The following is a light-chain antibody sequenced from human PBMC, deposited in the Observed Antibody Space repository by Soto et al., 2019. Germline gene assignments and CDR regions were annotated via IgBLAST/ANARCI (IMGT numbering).Light chain of an antibody. J-gene: IGKJ1*01. Sequence: EIVLTQSPGTLSLSPGERATLSCRASQSVSSSYLAWYQQKPGQAPRLLIYGASSRATGIPDRFSGSGSGTDFTRTISRLEPEDVEVYYCQQYGSSPRTFGQGTKVEIK. CDR3: QQYGSSPRT. V-gene: IGKV3-20*01. CDR1: QSVSSSY. CDR2: GAS.